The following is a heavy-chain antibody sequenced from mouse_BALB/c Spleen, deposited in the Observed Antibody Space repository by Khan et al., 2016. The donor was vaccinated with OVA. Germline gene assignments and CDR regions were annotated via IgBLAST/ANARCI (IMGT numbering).Heavy chain of an antibody. CDR1: GYSFTSYY. CDR3: TRHGYVAWFTY. CDR2: IDPFSGDT. J-gene: IGHJ3*01. V-gene: IGHV1S135*01. D-gene: IGHD2-2*01. Sequence: EVQLQESGPELMKPGASVKISCKASGYSFTSYYIHWVMESHGKSLEWIGYIDPFSGDTTYNQKFKGKATLTVDNSSSTAYILLSNLTSEDSAVYYCTRHGYVAWFTYWGQGTLVTVSA.